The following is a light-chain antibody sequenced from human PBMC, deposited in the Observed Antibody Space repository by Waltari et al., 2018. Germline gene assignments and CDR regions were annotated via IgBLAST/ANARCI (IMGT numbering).Light chain of an antibody. CDR2: WAS. CDR1: HSLLYRNNKNY. V-gene: IGKV4-1*01. J-gene: IGKJ1*01. CDR3: QQYYDRPRT. Sequence: VMTQSPDSLAVSLGERATINCKSSHSLLYRNNKNYLALYQQKPGQPPKVLIYWASTRESGVPDRFSGSGSGTDFTLTISSLQAEDVAVYYCQQYYDRPRTFGQGTKVEIK.